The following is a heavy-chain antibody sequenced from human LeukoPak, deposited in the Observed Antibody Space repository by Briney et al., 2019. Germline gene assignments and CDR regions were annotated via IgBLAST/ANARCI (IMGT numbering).Heavy chain of an antibody. V-gene: IGHV3-21*01. J-gene: IGHJ4*02. D-gene: IGHD1-26*01. Sequence: GGSLRLSYAASGFTFSSYSMNWVRQAPGKGLEWVSSISSSSSYIYYADSVKGRFTISRDNAKNSLYLQMNSLRAEDTAVYYCARDSSGSYSIDYWGQGTLVTVSS. CDR3: ARDSSGSYSIDY. CDR2: ISSSSSYI. CDR1: GFTFSSYS.